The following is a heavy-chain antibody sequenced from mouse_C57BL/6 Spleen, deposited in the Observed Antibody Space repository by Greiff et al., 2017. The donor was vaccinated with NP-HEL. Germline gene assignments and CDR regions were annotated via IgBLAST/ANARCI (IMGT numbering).Heavy chain of an antibody. V-gene: IGHV5-17*01. CDR3: ARGSTEEDKGYIDV. CDR2: ISSGSSTI. CDR1: GFTFSDYG. J-gene: IGHJ1*03. Sequence: EVMLVESGGGLVKPGGSLKLSCAASGFTFSDYGMHWVRQAPEKGLEWVAYISSGSSTIYYADTVKGRFTISRDNEKNSLFQKMTSLRSEDTAMDYYARGSTEEDKGYIDVWGTGTTVTVSS.